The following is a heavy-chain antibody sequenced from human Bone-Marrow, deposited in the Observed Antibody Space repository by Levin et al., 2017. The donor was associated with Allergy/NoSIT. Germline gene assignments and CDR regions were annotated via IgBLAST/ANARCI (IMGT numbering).Heavy chain of an antibody. J-gene: IGHJ6*02. V-gene: IGHV3-23*01. CDR2: ITNVGGT. D-gene: IGHD3-10*01. CDR1: GFIFSSYG. CDR3: AKNYYGSGNYYTVGLDV. Sequence: GGSLRLSCAASGFIFSSYGMSWVRQAPGKGLEWVSGITNVGGTYYTDSVKGRFTISRDNSKSTVSLQMNSLRVEDAAVYYCAKNYYGSGNYYTVGLDVWGQGTTVTVSS.